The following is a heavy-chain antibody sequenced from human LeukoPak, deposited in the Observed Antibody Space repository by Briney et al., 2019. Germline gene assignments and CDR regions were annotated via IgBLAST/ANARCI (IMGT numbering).Heavy chain of an antibody. CDR3: AKSLYYDFWSGYLPDY. CDR2: ISSSSSTI. J-gene: IGHJ4*02. Sequence: GGSLRLSCAASGFTFSSYSMNWVRQAPGKGLEWVSYISSSSSTIYYADSVKGRFTISRDNSKNTLYLQMNSLRAEDTAVYYCAKSLYYDFWSGYLPDYWGQGTLVTVSS. CDR1: GFTFSSYS. V-gene: IGHV3-48*01. D-gene: IGHD3-3*01.